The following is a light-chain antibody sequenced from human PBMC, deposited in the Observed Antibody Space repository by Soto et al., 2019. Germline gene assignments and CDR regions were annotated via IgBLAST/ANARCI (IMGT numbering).Light chain of an antibody. CDR3: QQYGSTPLT. CDR2: GAS. Sequence: EIVLTQSPGTLSLSPGGRATLSCRASQSVSRNYVAWYQPKPGQSPRLLIYGASNRASGIPDRFSGRASGADFTHSIARLEPEDFAMYYCQQYGSTPLTFGGGTKVEIK. V-gene: IGKV3-20*01. J-gene: IGKJ4*01. CDR1: QSVSRNY.